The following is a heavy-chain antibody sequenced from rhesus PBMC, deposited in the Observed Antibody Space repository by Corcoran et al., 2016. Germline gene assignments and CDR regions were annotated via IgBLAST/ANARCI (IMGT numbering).Heavy chain of an antibody. CDR2: IYGSSGRT. CDR3: ARSPPAQYYFDY. J-gene: IGHJ4*01. V-gene: IGHV4-76*01. Sequence: QVQLQESGPGVVKPSETLSLTCAVSGFSISSGYDWSWIRQPPGKGLVCIGYIYGSSGRTNYNPSLQNRVTISKDTSKTPFSLRLSSVTAADTSVYYCARSPPAQYYFDYWGQGVLVTVSS. CDR1: GFSISSGYD.